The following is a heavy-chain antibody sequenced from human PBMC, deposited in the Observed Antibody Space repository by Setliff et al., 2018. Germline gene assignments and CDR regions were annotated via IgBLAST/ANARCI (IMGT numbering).Heavy chain of an antibody. Sequence: SETLSLTCTVSGGSISSGTYYWSWIRQHPGKGLEWIGYIYYSGSTYYNPSLKSRVTISADTSKNQFSLKLSSVTAADTAVYYCARHNLHGTATTFAFDIWGQGTMVTVSS. CDR1: GGSISSGTYY. D-gene: IGHD2-21*02. CDR3: ARHNLHGTATTFAFDI. J-gene: IGHJ3*02. CDR2: IYYSGST. V-gene: IGHV4-31*03.